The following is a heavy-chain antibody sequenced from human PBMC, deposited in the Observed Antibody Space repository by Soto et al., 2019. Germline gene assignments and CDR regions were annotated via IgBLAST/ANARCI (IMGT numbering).Heavy chain of an antibody. CDR3: VRDSGLYGLDV. V-gene: IGHV3-33*01. Sequence: VPLVESGGGVVQPGRSRRLSCVVSGFTFSTYGMHWVRQAPGKGLEWVAVIWHDGNRKYYVDSVKGRFTISRDDSENTLHLQMNSLRVEDTAVYYCVRDSGLYGLDVWGQGTTVTVSS. D-gene: IGHD3-10*01. CDR2: IWHDGNRK. J-gene: IGHJ6*02. CDR1: GFTFSTYG.